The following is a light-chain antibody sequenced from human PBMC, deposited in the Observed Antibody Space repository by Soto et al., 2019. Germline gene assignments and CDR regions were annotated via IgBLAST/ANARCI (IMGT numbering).Light chain of an antibody. CDR3: QQSYSNPYT. CDR1: QSISSY. CDR2: AAS. V-gene: IGKV1-39*01. J-gene: IGKJ2*01. Sequence: DIQMTQSPSSLSASVGDRVTITCRASQSISSYLNWYQQKPGKAPKLLIYAASSLQSGVPSRFSGSGYGTEFTLNISSLQPEDFATYYCQQSYSNPYTCGQGTKLEIK.